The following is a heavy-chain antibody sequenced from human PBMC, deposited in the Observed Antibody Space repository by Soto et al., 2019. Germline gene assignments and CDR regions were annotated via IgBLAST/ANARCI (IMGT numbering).Heavy chain of an antibody. CDR1: GGSISSGGYY. V-gene: IGHV4-31*03. D-gene: IGHD4-17*01. CDR3: SRRVRATLTTFDF. CDR2: IYYSGST. Sequence: PSETLSLTCTVSGGSISSGGYYWSWIRQHPGKGLEWIGYIYYSGSTYYNPSLKSRVTISVDTSKNQFSLKLSSVTAADKGVDDCSRRVRATLTTFDFWXQGTLVPVSS. J-gene: IGHJ4*02.